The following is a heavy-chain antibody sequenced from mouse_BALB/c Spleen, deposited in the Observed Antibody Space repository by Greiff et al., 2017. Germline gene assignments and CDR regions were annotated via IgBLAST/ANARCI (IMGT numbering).Heavy chain of an antibody. CDR1: GFTFSSYY. CDR3: ARRPLTTVVAYYAMDY. D-gene: IGHD1-1*01. J-gene: IGHJ4*01. Sequence: EVKLVESGGGLVKLGGSLKLSCAASGFTFSSYYMSWVRQTPEKRLELVAAINSNGGSTYYPDTVKGRFTISRDNAKNTLYLQMSSLKSEDTALYYSARRPLTTVVAYYAMDYWGQGTSVTVSS. CDR2: INSNGGST. V-gene: IGHV5-6-2*01.